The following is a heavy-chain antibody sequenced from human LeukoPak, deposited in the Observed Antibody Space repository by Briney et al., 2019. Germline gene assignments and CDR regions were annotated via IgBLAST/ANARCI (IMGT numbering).Heavy chain of an antibody. CDR2: ISGSGGST. CDR1: GFTFSSYA. CDR3: AKATWGYYDSSGYYFDY. D-gene: IGHD3-22*01. Sequence: PGGSLRLSCAASGFTFSSYAMSWVRQAPGKGLEWVSAISGSGGSTYYADSVKGRFTISRDNSKNTLYLQMNSLRAEDTAVYYCAKATWGYYDSSGYYFDYWGQGTLVTVSS. J-gene: IGHJ4*02. V-gene: IGHV3-23*01.